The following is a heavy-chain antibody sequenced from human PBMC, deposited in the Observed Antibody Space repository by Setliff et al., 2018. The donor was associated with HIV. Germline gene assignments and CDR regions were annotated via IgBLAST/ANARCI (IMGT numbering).Heavy chain of an antibody. CDR2: VSPSIGNS. CDR1: GYSCTKYE. D-gene: IGHD3-16*01. Sequence: ASVKVSCKASGYSCTKYEINWVRQAPGQGLEWLGWVSPSIGNSDFAQKFKGRISLTTDTSIRTAYMELRGLKSDDTAVYFCARRGEERNMITGALDVWGQGSLVTVSS. CDR3: ARRGEERNMITGALDV. V-gene: IGHV1-8*01. J-gene: IGHJ3*01.